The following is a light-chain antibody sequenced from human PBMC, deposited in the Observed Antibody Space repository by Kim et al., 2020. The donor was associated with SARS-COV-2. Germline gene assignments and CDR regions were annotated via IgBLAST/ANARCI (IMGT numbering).Light chain of an antibody. CDR3: QQSYCTPLT. V-gene: IGKV1-39*01. Sequence: AAGGDRVTITCRESQSISSYLNWYQQKPGKAPKLLIYAASSLQSGVPSRFSGSGSGTDFTLTISSLQPEDFATYYCQQSYCTPLTFGQGTKVDIK. CDR2: AAS. J-gene: IGKJ1*01. CDR1: QSISSY.